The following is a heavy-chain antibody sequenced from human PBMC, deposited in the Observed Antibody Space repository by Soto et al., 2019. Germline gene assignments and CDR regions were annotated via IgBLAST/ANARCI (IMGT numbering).Heavy chain of an antibody. CDR3: ARTGYSSGWYNADAFDI. V-gene: IGHV1-2*04. CDR2: INPNSGGT. CDR1: GGTFTGYY. J-gene: IGHJ3*02. D-gene: IGHD6-19*01. Sequence: ASVKVSCKASGGTFTGYYMHWVRQAPGQGLEWMGWINPNSGGTNYAQKFQGWVIMTRDTSISTAYMELSRLRSDDTAVYYCARTGYSSGWYNADAFDIWGQGTMVTVSS.